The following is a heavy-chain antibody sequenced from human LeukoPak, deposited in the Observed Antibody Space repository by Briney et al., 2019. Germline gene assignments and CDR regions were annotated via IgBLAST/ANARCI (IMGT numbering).Heavy chain of an antibody. CDR1: VYTFTSYG. Sequence: ASVKVSCKASVYTFTSYGISWVRQAPGQGLEWMGWISAYNGNTNYAQKFQGRVTMTTDTSTSTAYMELRSLRSDDTAVYYCARGEVGGSYGIAFDYWGQGTLVTVSS. J-gene: IGHJ4*02. D-gene: IGHD1-26*01. CDR2: ISAYNGNT. CDR3: ARGEVGGSYGIAFDY. V-gene: IGHV1-18*01.